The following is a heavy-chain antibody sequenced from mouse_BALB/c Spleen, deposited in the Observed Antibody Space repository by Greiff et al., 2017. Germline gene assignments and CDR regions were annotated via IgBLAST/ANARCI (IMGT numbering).Heavy chain of an antibody. D-gene: IGHD2-4*01. J-gene: IGHJ3*01. Sequence: VHVKQSGPELVKPGASVKISCKTSGYTFTEYTMHWVKQSHGKSLEWIGGINPNNGGTSYNQKFKGKATLTVDKSSSTAYMELRSLTSEDSAVYYCATYDYEGGAWFAYWGQGTLVTVSA. CDR3: ATYDYEGGAWFAY. CDR1: GYTFTEYT. V-gene: IGHV1-18*01. CDR2: INPNNGGT.